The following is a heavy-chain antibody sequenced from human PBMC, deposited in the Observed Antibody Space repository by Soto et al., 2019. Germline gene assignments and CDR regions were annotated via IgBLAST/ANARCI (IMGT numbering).Heavy chain of an antibody. CDR1: GFSLPRYG. CDR2: ISYDGSNK. CDR3: ARVAASVTTVNNEAYDL. V-gene: IGHV3-30*03. J-gene: IGHJ3*01. D-gene: IGHD4-17*01. Sequence: GGSLRLSCAASGFSLPRYGMDWVRQAPGKGLEWVALISYDGSNKHYTDSVKGRFTISIDNSRNTLYLQMNRLRAEDTAMYYCARVAASVTTVNNEAYDLWGQGTLVTVSS.